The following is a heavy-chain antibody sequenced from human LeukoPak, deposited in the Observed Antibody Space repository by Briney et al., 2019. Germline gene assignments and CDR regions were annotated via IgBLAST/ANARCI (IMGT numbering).Heavy chain of an antibody. CDR1: GGSFSGYY. CDR2: INHSGST. D-gene: IGHD3-16*02. J-gene: IGHJ4*02. CDR3: ARVDYVWGSYRYTSNFDY. Sequence: SETLSLTCAAYGGSFSGYYWSWIRQPPGKGLEWIGEINHSGSTNYNPSLKSRVTISVDTSKNQFSLKLSSVTAADTAVYYCARVDYVWGSYRYTSNFDYWGQGTLVTVSS. V-gene: IGHV4-34*01.